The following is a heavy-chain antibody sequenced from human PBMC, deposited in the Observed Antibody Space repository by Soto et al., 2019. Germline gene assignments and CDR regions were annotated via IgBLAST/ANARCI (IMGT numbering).Heavy chain of an antibody. D-gene: IGHD2-21*02. CDR2: ISYDGSNK. V-gene: IGHV3-30-3*01. CDR1: GFTFSSYA. Sequence: GGSLRLSCAASGFTFSSYAMHWVRQAPGKGLEWVAVISYDGSNKYYADSVMGRFTISRDNSKNTLYLQMNSLRAEDTAVYYCARSPCDGGDCPGWFDPWGQGTLVTVSS. CDR3: ARSPCDGGDCPGWFDP. J-gene: IGHJ5*02.